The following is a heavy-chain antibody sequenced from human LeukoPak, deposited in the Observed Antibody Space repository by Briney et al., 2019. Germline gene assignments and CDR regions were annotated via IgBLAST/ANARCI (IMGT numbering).Heavy chain of an antibody. CDR2: IIPIFGTA. V-gene: IGHV1-69*13. CDR3: ARDRIYYDSSGYYPDDDY. Sequence: SVKVSCKASGGTFSSYAISWVRQAPGQGLEWMGGIIPIFGTANYAQKFQGRVTITADESTSTAYMELSSLRSEDTAVYYCARDRIYYDSSGYYPDDDYWGQGTLVTVSS. D-gene: IGHD3-22*01. CDR1: GGTFSSYA. J-gene: IGHJ4*02.